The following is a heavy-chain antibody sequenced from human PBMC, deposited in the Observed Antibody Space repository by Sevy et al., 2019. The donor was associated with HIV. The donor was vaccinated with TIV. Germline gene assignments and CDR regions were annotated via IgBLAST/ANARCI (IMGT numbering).Heavy chain of an antibody. V-gene: IGHV4-4*07. CDR1: GGSISSYY. CDR2: IYTSGST. Sequence: SETLSLTCTVSGGSISSYYWSWIRQPAGKGLEWIGRIYTSGSTNYNPSLKSRVTMSVDTSKNQFSLKLSSVTAADTAVYYCARDLPGSSGWPRGEEGYFDYWGQGTLVTVSS. J-gene: IGHJ4*02. CDR3: ARDLPGSSGWPRGEEGYFDY. D-gene: IGHD6-19*01.